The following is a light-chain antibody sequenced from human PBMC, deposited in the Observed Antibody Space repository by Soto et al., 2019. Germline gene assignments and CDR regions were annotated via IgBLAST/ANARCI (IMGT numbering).Light chain of an antibody. CDR3: GADHGSGSNFVYV. Sequence: QTVVTQPPSASASLGASVTLTCTLNSGYSNYKVDWYQQRPGKGPRFVMRVGTGGIVGSKGDGIPDRFSVLGSGLNRYLTIKNIQEEDESDYYCGADHGSGSNFVYVFGTGTKVTVL. CDR2: VGTGGIVG. V-gene: IGLV9-49*01. J-gene: IGLJ1*01. CDR1: SGYSNYK.